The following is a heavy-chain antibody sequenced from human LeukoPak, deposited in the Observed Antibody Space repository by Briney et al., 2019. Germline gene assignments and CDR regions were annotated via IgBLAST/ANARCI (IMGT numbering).Heavy chain of an antibody. CDR2: ISGSGGST. J-gene: IGHJ4*02. CDR3: AKGYDFWSGYNDY. V-gene: IGHV3-23*01. D-gene: IGHD3-3*01. CDR1: GFTFSSYA. Sequence: PGRSLRLSCAASGFTFSSYAMSWVRQAPGKGLEWVSAISGSGGSTYYADSVKGRFTISRDNSKNTLYLQMNSLRAEDTAVYYCAKGYDFWSGYNDYWGQGTLVTVSS.